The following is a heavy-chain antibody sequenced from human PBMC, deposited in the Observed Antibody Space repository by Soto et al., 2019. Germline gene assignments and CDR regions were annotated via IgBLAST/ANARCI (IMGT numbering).Heavy chain of an antibody. CDR3: ARAYCGGDCSLWSGAFDI. J-gene: IGHJ3*02. CDR1: GGSISSSNW. D-gene: IGHD2-21*02. CDR2: IYHSGST. Sequence: QVQLQESGPGLVKPSGTLSLTCAVSGGSISSSNWWSWVRQPPGKGLEWIGEIYHSGSTNYNPSLKSRVTISVDKSKNQFSLKLSSVTAADTAVYYCARAYCGGDCSLWSGAFDIWGQGTMVTVSS. V-gene: IGHV4-4*02.